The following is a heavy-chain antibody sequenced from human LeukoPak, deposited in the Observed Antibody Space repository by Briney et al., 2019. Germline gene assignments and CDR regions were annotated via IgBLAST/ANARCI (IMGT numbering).Heavy chain of an antibody. J-gene: IGHJ4*02. V-gene: IGHV3-30*04. CDR2: ISYDGSNK. D-gene: IGHD6-13*01. CDR1: GSTFSSYA. Sequence: PGRSLRLSCAASGSTFSSYAMHWVRQAPGKGLEWVAVISYDGSNKYYADSVKGRFTISRDNSKNTLYLQMNSLRAEDTAVYYCARGGPAAGRFDYWGQGTLVTVSS. CDR3: ARGGPAAGRFDY.